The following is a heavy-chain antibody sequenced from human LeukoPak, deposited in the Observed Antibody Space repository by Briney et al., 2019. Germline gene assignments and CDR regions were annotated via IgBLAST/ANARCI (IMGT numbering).Heavy chain of an antibody. Sequence: EASVKVSCKASGYTFTGYYMHWVRQAPGQGLEWMGWISAYNGNTNYAQKLQGRVTMTTDTSTSTAYMELRSLRSDDTAVYYCARFGIVGPPTPFDYWGQGTLVTVSS. V-gene: IGHV1-18*04. CDR3: ARFGIVGPPTPFDY. CDR2: ISAYNGNT. J-gene: IGHJ4*02. D-gene: IGHD1-26*01. CDR1: GYTFTGYY.